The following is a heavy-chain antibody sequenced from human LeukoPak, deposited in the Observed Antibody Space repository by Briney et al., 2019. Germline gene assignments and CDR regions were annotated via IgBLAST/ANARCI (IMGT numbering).Heavy chain of an antibody. CDR3: TRRYNYDSSGYYYVRDAFDI. Sequence: GGSLRLSCTASGFTFGDYVMSWVRQAPGKGLEWVGFIRSKAYGGTTKNAASVKGRFTISRDDSRSIAYLQMNSLKTEDTAVYYCTRRYNYDSSGYYYVRDAFDIWGQGTTVTISS. V-gene: IGHV3-49*04. CDR2: IRSKAYGGTT. D-gene: IGHD3-22*01. J-gene: IGHJ3*02. CDR1: GFTFGDYV.